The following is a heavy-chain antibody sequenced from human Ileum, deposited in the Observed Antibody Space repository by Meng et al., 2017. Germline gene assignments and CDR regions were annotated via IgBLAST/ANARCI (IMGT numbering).Heavy chain of an antibody. D-gene: IGHD3-10*01. CDR3: ARDRFSSGSSNWFDP. CDR2: IYYSGTI. Sequence: QVQLQESGPGLVKPSQTLSLTCTVSGVSISRGFYHWNWIRQHPGKGLEWIGSIYYSGTIYYNPSLKSRVTISLDTSKNQFSLNLSSVTAADTAVYYCARDRFSSGSSNWFDPWGQGTLVTVSS. J-gene: IGHJ5*02. V-gene: IGHV4-31*03. CDR1: GVSISRGFYH.